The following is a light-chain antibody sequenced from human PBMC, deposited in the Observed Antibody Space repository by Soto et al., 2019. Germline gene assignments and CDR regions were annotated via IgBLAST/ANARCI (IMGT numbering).Light chain of an antibody. Sequence: QSVLTQPASVSGSPGQSITISCPGTRSDFGGYNFVSSYQQHPGKAPRLIIYEFSKWRSVVSNRFSGSKSGNTASLTISWLQADDEADDDCSSYTSSSTSQVFGTGTKVTVL. CDR2: EFS. J-gene: IGLJ1*01. CDR1: RSDFGGYNF. V-gene: IGLV2-14*01. CDR3: SSYTSSSTSQV.